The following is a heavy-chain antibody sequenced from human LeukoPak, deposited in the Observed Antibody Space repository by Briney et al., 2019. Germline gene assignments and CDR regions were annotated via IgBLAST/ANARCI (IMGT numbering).Heavy chain of an antibody. CDR2: IKQDGTEK. Sequence: PGGPLRLSCAASGFTFSTYWMSWVRQAPGKGLEWVAVIKQDGTEKYYVDSVKGRFTISRDNAKNSLYLQMNSLTAEDTAVYYCARSVGLSPLWFGGHYFDYWGQGTLVTVSS. CDR3: ARSVGLSPLWFGGHYFDY. D-gene: IGHD3-10*01. CDR1: GFTFSTYW. J-gene: IGHJ4*02. V-gene: IGHV3-7*03.